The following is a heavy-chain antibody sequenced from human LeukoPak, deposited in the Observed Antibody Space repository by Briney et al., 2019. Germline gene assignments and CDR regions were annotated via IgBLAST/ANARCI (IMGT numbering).Heavy chain of an antibody. J-gene: IGHJ4*02. CDR2: ISSSSSTI. D-gene: IGHD6-13*01. CDR1: GFTFSSYS. Sequence: GSLRLSCAASGFTFSSYSMNWVRQAPGKGLEWGSYISSSSSTIYYADSVKGRFTISRDNAKNSLYLQMNSLRAEDTAVYYCARVMGMYSSSWPFDYWGQGTLVTVSS. CDR3: ARVMGMYSSSWPFDY. V-gene: IGHV3-48*01.